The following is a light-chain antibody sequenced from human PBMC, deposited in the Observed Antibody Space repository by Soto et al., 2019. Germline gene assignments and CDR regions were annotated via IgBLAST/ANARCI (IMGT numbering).Light chain of an antibody. CDR2: GAS. CDR3: QQYNDWPRT. CDR1: QSISNT. J-gene: IGKJ2*01. Sequence: EIVMTQSPATLSVSPGERATLSCRASQSISNTLAWFQQKPGQGPRLLIYGASTRATGIPARFSGSGSGTECTLTISSLRSEDFAVYFCQQYNDWPRTFGQGTTLEIK. V-gene: IGKV3-15*01.